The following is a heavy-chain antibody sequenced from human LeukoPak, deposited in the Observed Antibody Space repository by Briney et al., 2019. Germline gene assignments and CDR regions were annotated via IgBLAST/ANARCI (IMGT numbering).Heavy chain of an antibody. V-gene: IGHV3-48*01. J-gene: IGHJ4*02. D-gene: IGHD2-15*01. Sequence: GGSLRLSCAASGFTFINYEMNWVRQAPGKGLEWVSYISSSSSTIYYADSVKGRFTISRDYARNSLYLQIHSLRAEHTAVYYCARDDDSGGHIDRGGRGTRVTVS. CDR1: GFTFINYE. CDR3: ARDDDSGGHIDR. CDR2: ISSSSSTI.